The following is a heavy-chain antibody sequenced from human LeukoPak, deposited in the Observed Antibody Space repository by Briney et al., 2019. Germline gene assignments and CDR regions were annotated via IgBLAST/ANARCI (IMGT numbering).Heavy chain of an antibody. V-gene: IGHV3-7*01. CDR2: IKPDGTEK. CDR1: GFTFSSYW. D-gene: IGHD7-27*01. CDR3: ARHWEWAFDI. Sequence: EGSLRLSCAASGFTFSSYWMTWARQAPGKGLEWVANIKPDGTEKYYLDSVKGRFTMSRDNAKNSLFLEMNSLRAEDTAVYYCARHWEWAFDIWGQGTMVTVSS. J-gene: IGHJ3*02.